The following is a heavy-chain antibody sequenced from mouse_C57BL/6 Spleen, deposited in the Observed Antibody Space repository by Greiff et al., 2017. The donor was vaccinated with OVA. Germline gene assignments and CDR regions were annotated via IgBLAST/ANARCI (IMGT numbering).Heavy chain of an antibody. Sequence: QVQLQQSGAELVRPGASVTLSCKASGYTFTDSAMHWVKPTPVHGLAWIGAIDPETGGTAYNQKFKGKAILTADKSSSTAYMELRSLTSEDSAVYYCTRYDSSGAYWGQGTTLTVSS. V-gene: IGHV1-15*01. D-gene: IGHD3-2*02. J-gene: IGHJ2*01. CDR3: TRYDSSGAY. CDR1: GYTFTDSA. CDR2: IDPETGGT.